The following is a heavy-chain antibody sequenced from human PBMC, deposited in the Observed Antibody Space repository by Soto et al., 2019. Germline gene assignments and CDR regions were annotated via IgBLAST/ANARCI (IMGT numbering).Heavy chain of an antibody. Sequence: SLRLSCAASGVTFSNAWMSWVLQAPGKGLEWVGRIKSKTDGGTTDYAAPVKGRFTISRDDSKNTLYLQMNSLKTEDTAVYYCTTPWDDVDAFDIWGQGTMVTVSS. CDR3: TTPWDDVDAFDI. D-gene: IGHD1-1*01. CDR1: GVTFSNAW. V-gene: IGHV3-15*01. CDR2: IKSKTDGGTT. J-gene: IGHJ3*02.